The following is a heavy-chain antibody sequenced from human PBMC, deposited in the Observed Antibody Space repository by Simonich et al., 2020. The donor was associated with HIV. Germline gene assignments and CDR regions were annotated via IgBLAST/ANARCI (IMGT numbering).Heavy chain of an antibody. CDR2: INHSGST. CDR3: ARLTAGGLGEYFQH. V-gene: IGHV4-34*01. Sequence: QVQLQQWGAGLLKPSETLSLTCPVYGGSFSGYYWSWIRQPPGKGLGWIGEINHSGSTNYNPSLKSRVTISVDTSKNQFSLKLSAVTAADTAVYYCARLTAGGLGEYFQHWGQGTLVTVSS. D-gene: IGHD6-13*01. CDR1: GGSFSGYY. J-gene: IGHJ1*01.